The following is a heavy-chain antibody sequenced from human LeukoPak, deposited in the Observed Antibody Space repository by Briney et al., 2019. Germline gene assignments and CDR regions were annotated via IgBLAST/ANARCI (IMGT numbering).Heavy chain of an antibody. D-gene: IGHD2-21*02. Sequence: GGSLRLSCAASGFTFSNYWMHWVRQAPGEALMWVSRIKSDGSSATYADSVKGRFTISRDNAKNTLYLQMNSLRAEDTAVYYCSRDSLSSCGGDCYSGLDVWGQGTTVTVSS. J-gene: IGHJ6*02. V-gene: IGHV3-74*01. CDR2: IKSDGSSA. CDR3: SRDSLSSCGGDCYSGLDV. CDR1: GFTFSNYW.